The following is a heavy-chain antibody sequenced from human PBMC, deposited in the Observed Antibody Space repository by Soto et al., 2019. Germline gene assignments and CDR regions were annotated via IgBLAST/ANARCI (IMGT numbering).Heavy chain of an antibody. CDR1: GGSFSGYY. Sequence: QVQLQQWGAGLLKPSETLSLTCAVYGGSFSGYYWSWIRQPPGKGLEWIGEINHSGSTNYNPSLKSRLTICVDASWFLVSEQLCFLAAGYSAVSFCPRGDLTLIRGVIPRHHCYGMDLSGQETAATLPS. CDR3: PRGDLTLIRGVIPRHHCYGMDL. CDR2: INHSGST. J-gene: IGHJ6*01. D-gene: IGHD3-10*01. V-gene: IGHV4-34*01.